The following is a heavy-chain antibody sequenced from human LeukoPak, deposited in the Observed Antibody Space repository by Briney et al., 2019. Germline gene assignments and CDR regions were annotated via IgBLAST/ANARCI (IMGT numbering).Heavy chain of an antibody. Sequence: GGSLRLSCAASGFTFSSAWMSWVRQAPGKGLEWVGRIKSKTDGGTTDYAAPVKGRFTISRDDSKNTLYLQMNSLKTEDTAVYYCTTVLLWFGELFSYYYGMDVWGKGTTVTVSS. J-gene: IGHJ6*04. D-gene: IGHD3-10*01. CDR2: IKSKTDGGTT. CDR1: GFTFSSAW. CDR3: TTVLLWFGELFSYYYGMDV. V-gene: IGHV3-15*01.